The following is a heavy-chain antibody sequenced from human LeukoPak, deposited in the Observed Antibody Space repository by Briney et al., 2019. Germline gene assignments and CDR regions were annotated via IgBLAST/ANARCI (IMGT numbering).Heavy chain of an antibody. Sequence: GGSLRLSCAASGFTFSSYSMNWVRQAPGKGLEWVSYISSSSSTIYYADSVKGRFTISRDNAKNSLYPQMNSLRAEDTAVYYCAKGGGSYYTAFDYWGQGTLVTVPS. CDR2: ISSSSSTI. CDR3: AKGGGSYYTAFDY. V-gene: IGHV3-48*04. J-gene: IGHJ4*02. D-gene: IGHD1-26*01. CDR1: GFTFSSYS.